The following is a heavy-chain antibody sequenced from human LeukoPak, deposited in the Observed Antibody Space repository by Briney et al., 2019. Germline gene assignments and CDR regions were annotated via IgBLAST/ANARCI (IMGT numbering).Heavy chain of an antibody. J-gene: IGHJ3*02. CDR3: VNGSGRSAFDI. V-gene: IGHV1-2*02. D-gene: IGHD3-10*01. Sequence: GASVKVSCKASGYTFTGYYMHWVRQAPGQGLEWMGWINPISGGTNYAQKFQGRVTMTRDTSISTAYMELSRLRSDDTAVYYCVNGSGRSAFDIWGQGTMVTVSS. CDR1: GYTFTGYY. CDR2: INPISGGT.